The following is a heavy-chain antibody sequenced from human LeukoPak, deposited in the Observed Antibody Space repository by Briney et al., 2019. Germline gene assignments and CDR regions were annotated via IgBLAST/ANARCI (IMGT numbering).Heavy chain of an antibody. CDR2: IRYDGSNK. D-gene: IGHD4-11*01. CDR1: GFTFSSYG. CDR3: AKDYYSDYSPFDC. V-gene: IGHV3-30*02. Sequence: GGSLRLSCAASGFTFSSYGMHWVRQAPGKGLEWVAFIRYDGSNKYYADSVKGRFTISRDNSKNTLYLQMNSLRAEDTAVYYCAKDYYSDYSPFDCWGQGTLVTVPS. J-gene: IGHJ4*02.